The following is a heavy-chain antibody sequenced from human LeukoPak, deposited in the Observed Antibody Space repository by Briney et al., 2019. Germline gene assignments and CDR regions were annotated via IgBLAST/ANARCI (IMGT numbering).Heavy chain of an antibody. V-gene: IGHV4-34*01. CDR3: ARVRKEYYYGSGSSANFDY. CDR2: INHSGST. J-gene: IGHJ4*02. D-gene: IGHD3-10*01. CDR1: GGSFSGYY. Sequence: TLSLTCAVYGGSFSGYYWSWIRQPPGKGLEWIGEINHSGSTNYNPSLKSRVTISVDTSKNQFSLKLSSVTAADTAVYYCARVRKEYYYGSGSSANFDYWGQGTLVTVSS.